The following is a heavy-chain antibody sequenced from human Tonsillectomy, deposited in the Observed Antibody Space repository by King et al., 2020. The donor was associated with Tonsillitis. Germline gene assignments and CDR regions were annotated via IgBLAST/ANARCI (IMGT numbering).Heavy chain of an antibody. V-gene: IGHV1-2*02. J-gene: IGHJ4*02. CDR2: INPDSGGT. CDR1: GYTFTGYY. Sequence: QQVQSGAEVKKPGASVKVSCRSSGYTFTGYYIHWVRQAPGQGLQWMGWINPDSGGTNYAQKFQGRVTMTRDTSINTAYMELSGLRSDDTAVYYCARDLLEAVAVYFFAFWGQGTLVTVSS. CDR3: ARDLLEAVAVYFFAF. D-gene: IGHD6-19*01.